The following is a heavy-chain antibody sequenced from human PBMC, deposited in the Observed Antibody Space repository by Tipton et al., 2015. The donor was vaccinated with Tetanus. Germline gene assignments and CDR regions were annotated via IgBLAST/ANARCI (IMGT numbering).Heavy chain of an antibody. CDR2: VYYTGST. CDR3: AGVTAQRTELYFAH. D-gene: IGHD6-13*01. Sequence: GLVKPSETLSLTCTVSGGSLRGGDYHWSWIRQPPGKGLEWIGYVYYTGSTNHNPSLKSRVTISMDRSKNQISLQLTSVTAADTAVYFCAGVTAQRTELYFAHWGQGTPVTVSS. CDR1: GGSLRGGDYH. V-gene: IGHV4-61*08. J-gene: IGHJ4*02.